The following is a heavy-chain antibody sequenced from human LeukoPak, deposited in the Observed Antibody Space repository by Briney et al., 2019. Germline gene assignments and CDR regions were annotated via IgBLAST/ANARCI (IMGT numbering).Heavy chain of an antibody. CDR3: ARNSSSGWFDF. Sequence: SETLSLTCTVSDDSISTPFYYWGWIRQPPGKGLEWIGSIYNSVSTFYNPSLKGRVTISIDTSRNHFSLRLTSVNVADTAVYYCARNSSSGWFDFWGQGILVTVSS. J-gene: IGHJ4*02. CDR1: DDSISTPFYY. D-gene: IGHD6-19*01. CDR2: IYNSVST. V-gene: IGHV4-39*02.